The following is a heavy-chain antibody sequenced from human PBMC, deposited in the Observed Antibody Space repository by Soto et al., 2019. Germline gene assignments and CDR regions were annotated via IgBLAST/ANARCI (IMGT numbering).Heavy chain of an antibody. Sequence: EVQLVESGGGLIQPGGSLRLSCAASGFTVISTYMSWVRQAPGKGLEWVSFIYSGGSTYYADSVKGRFTISRDNSKNTLYLQMNSLRVEDTAVYYCARGGQVRRGMDVWGQGTTVTVSS. CDR2: IYSGGST. V-gene: IGHV3-53*01. J-gene: IGHJ6*02. CDR3: ARGGQVRRGMDV. CDR1: GFTVISTY.